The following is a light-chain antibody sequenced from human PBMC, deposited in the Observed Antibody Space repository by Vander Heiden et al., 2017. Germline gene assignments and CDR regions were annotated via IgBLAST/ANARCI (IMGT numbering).Light chain of an antibody. Sequence: ELVMTQSPATLSVSPGERATLSCRASQSVSSNLAWYQQKPGQAPRLLIYGASTRATGIPARFSGSGSGTEFTLTISSLQSEDFAVYYCQQYNNWPPLTLGGGTKVEIK. CDR3: QQYNNWPPLT. CDR2: GAS. V-gene: IGKV3-15*01. CDR1: QSVSSN. J-gene: IGKJ4*01.